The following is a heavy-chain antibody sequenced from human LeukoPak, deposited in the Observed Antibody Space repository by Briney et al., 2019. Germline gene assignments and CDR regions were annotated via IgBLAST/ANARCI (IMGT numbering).Heavy chain of an antibody. CDR1: GGSISSSNNF. CDR3: ARHGGYCSSTSCFEYFHY. V-gene: IGHV4-39*01. J-gene: IGHJ1*01. CDR2: VHHSGST. Sequence: SETLSLTCTVSGGSISSSNNFWGWIRQPPGKGLEWIGSVHHSGSTYYNPSLKSRVTISGDTSKNQFSLKLNSVTAADTAVYHCARHGGYCSSTSCFEYFHYWGQGTLVTVPS. D-gene: IGHD2-2*01.